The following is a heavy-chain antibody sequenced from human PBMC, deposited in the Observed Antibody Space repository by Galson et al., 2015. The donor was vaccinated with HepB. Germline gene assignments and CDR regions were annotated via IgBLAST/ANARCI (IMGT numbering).Heavy chain of an antibody. CDR3: ARNLFRSDFDS. Sequence: SLRLSCAASGFTFSSYTMNWVRQAPGKGLEWVSSISSSSTYIYYADSVRGRFSISRDNAENSLYLQMNSLRAEDTAVYYCARNLFRSDFDSWGQGTLVTVSS. V-gene: IGHV3-21*01. CDR1: GFTFSSYT. J-gene: IGHJ4*02. CDR2: ISSSSTYI.